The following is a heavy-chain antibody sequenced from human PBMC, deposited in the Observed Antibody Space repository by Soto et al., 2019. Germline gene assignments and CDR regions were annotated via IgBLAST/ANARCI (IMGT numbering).Heavy chain of an antibody. CDR1: GGTFSIYA. V-gene: IGHV1-69*13. CDR3: ARHSCSSTSCYPFAYYYYGMDV. CDR2: IIPIFGTA. Sequence: SVKVSCKASGGTFSIYAISWVRQAPGQGLEGMGGIIPIFGTANYAQKFQGRVTITADESTSTAYMELSSLRSEDTAVYYCARHSCSSTSCYPFAYYYYGMDVWGQGTTVTVSS. D-gene: IGHD2-2*01. J-gene: IGHJ6*02.